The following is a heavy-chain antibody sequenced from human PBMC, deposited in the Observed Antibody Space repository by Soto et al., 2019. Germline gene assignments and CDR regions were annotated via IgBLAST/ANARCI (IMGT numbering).Heavy chain of an antibody. D-gene: IGHD6-19*01. Sequence: ASVKVSCKASGYTFTSYGISWVRQAPGQGLEWMGWISAYNGNTNYAQKLQGRVTMTTDTSTSTAYMELRSLRSDDTAVYYCARDSDPGIAVAGREEDFDYWGQGTLVTVSS. CDR1: GYTFTSYG. V-gene: IGHV1-18*01. J-gene: IGHJ4*02. CDR3: ARDSDPGIAVAGREEDFDY. CDR2: ISAYNGNT.